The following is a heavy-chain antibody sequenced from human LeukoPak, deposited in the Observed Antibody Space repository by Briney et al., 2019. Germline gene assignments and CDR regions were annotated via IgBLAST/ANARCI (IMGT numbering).Heavy chain of an antibody. CDR3: ARSAYYYGSGSYYGIDY. D-gene: IGHD3-10*01. CDR1: GYTFTSYY. CDR2: IIPIFGTA. Sequence: ASVKVSCKASGYTFTSYYMHWVRQAPGQGLEWMGGIIPIFGTANYAQKFQGRVTITADESTSTAYMELSSLRSEDTAVYYCARSAYYYGSGSYYGIDYWGQGTLVTVSS. V-gene: IGHV1-69*13. J-gene: IGHJ4*02.